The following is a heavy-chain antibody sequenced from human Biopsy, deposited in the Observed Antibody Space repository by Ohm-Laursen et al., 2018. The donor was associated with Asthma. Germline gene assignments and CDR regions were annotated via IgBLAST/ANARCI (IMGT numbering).Heavy chain of an antibody. Sequence: SETLSLTCSVYGCSFSSNYWNWIRQTPGKGLESLWDTHHSGYTNYHPSPSRPPTLSVDTSKNQFPLRLTSVTAADTAVYYFPRGSSARLSQWELLVSGGKRAHSYYGMDVWGQGTTVTVSS. J-gene: IGHJ6*02. CDR2: THHSGYT. CDR1: GCSFSSNY. V-gene: IGHV4-34*01. CDR3: PRGSSARLSQWELLVSGGKRAHSYYGMDV. D-gene: IGHD1-26*01.